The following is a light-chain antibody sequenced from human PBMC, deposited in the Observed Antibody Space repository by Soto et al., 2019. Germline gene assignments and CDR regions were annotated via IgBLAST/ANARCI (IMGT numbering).Light chain of an antibody. J-gene: IGLJ2*01. V-gene: IGLV2-14*01. CDR2: EVS. CDR1: SSDVGGYNS. Sequence: QSALTQPASVSGSPGQSITISCTGTSSDVGGYNSVSWYQQHPGKAPKLMIYEVSNRPSGVSNRFSGSKSGNTASLTVSGLQAEDEADYYCSSYASSTTVLFGGGTKLT. CDR3: SSYASSTTVL.